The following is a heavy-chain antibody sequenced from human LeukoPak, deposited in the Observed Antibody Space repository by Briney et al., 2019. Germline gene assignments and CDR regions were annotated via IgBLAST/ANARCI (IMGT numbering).Heavy chain of an antibody. D-gene: IGHD1-26*01. V-gene: IGHV3-15*01. J-gene: IGHJ3*02. Sequence: GGSLKLSCATSGLTFTNAWMSWFRQAPGKGLEWVGRIKSKTDGGTSDYAAPVQGRFTISRDDSKNTLYLQMNSLKIEDTAVYYCATDPGEWEPIWGQGTMVTVSS. CDR1: GLTFTNAW. CDR3: ATDPGEWEPI. CDR2: IKSKTDGGTS.